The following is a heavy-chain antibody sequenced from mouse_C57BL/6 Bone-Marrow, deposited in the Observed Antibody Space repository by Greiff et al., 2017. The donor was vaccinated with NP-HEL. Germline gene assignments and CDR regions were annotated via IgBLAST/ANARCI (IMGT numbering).Heavy chain of an antibody. D-gene: IGHD2-4*01. CDR3: ARGYDYDEGYAMDY. CDR1: GYTFTTYP. V-gene: IGHV1-47*01. J-gene: IGHJ4*01. CDR2: FHPYNDDT. Sequence: LQESGAELVKPGASVKMSCKASGYTFTTYPIEWMKQNHGKSLEWIGNFHPYNDDTKYNEKFKGKATLTVEKSSSTVYLELSRLTSDDSAVYYCARGYDYDEGYAMDYWGQGTSDTVSS.